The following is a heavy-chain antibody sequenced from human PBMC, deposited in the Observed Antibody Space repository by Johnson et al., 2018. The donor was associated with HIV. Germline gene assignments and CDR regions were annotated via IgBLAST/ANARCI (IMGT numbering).Heavy chain of an antibody. CDR1: GFTFSSNW. Sequence: VQLVESGGGVVQPGRSLRLSCAASGFTFSSNWMNWVRQAPGKGLQWVANIKEDGSETYYVDSVKGRFTISRDNAKNSLYLQMDSLRGEDTAVYFCARPPAYLYKATFSIWGQGTMVTVSS. V-gene: IGHV3-7*05. J-gene: IGHJ3*02. CDR3: ARPPAYLYKATFSI. D-gene: IGHD3-16*02. CDR2: IKEDGSET.